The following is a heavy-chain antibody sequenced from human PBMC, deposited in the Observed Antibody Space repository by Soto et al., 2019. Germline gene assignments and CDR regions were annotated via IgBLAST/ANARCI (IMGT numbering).Heavy chain of an antibody. CDR2: IEPSGGSK. Sequence: GASVKVSCKASGYTFTSYYMHWVRQAPGQGLEWMGVIEPSGGSKSYTQKFQDRITMTRDTSTSTVYMELSSLRSDDTAVYYCARDAAVGLFDYWGQGTLVTVSS. CDR3: ARDAAVGLFDY. CDR1: GYTFTSYY. J-gene: IGHJ4*02. D-gene: IGHD1-26*01. V-gene: IGHV1-46*01.